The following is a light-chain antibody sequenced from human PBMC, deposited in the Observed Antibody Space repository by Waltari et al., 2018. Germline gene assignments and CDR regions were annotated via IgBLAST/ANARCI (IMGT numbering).Light chain of an antibody. V-gene: IGLV2-23*02. Sequence: QSALTQPASVSGTPGQSITISCSGTTSDVGSYDLVSWYQQHPGEAPKLLMCEVFKRPPDTSMRFSGAKSGSTASLTISGLQPEDEADYYCCSYAGRGTYVFGSGTKVTVL. CDR1: TSDVGSYDL. CDR2: EVF. CDR3: CSYAGRGTYV. J-gene: IGLJ1*01.